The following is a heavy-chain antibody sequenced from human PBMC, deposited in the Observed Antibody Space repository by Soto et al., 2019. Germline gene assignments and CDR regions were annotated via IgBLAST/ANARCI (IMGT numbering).Heavy chain of an antibody. J-gene: IGHJ4*02. CDR2: ISGNGGTT. V-gene: IGHV3-64*01. Sequence: GGSLRLSCEASGFTFSSYAMHWVRQAPGEGLEYASAISGNGGTTYYANSVRGRFIISRDNSKNTVYLQMSSLRVEDTAVYYCVKGEYYYDSSGYYPFDYWGQGTLVTVSS. D-gene: IGHD3-22*01. CDR3: VKGEYYYDSSGYYPFDY. CDR1: GFTFSSYA.